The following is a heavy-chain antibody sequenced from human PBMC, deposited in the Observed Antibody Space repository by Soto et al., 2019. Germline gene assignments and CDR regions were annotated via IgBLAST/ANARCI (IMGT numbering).Heavy chain of an antibody. J-gene: IGHJ3*02. CDR2: IYYSGST. V-gene: IGHV4-39*01. CDR1: GGSISSSSYY. D-gene: IGHD4-17*01. Sequence: QLQLQESGPGLVKPSETLSLTCTVSGGSISSSSYYWGWIRQPPGKGLEWIGSIYYSGSTYYNPSLKSRVTISVDTSKNQFSLKLSSVTAADTAVYYCARHIIGDRTYGAYAFDIWGQGTMVTVSS. CDR3: ARHIIGDRTYGAYAFDI.